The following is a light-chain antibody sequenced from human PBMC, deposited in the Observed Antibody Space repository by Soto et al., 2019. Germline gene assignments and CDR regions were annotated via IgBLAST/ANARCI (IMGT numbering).Light chain of an antibody. J-gene: IGKJ1*01. V-gene: IGKV1-17*01. CDR3: LQHNSYPRT. CDR2: DAS. CDR1: QGISNH. Sequence: MTQSPDTLSAFVGDRVTITCRASQGISNHLGWYQHKPGKAPELLIYDASTLQSGVPSRFSGSGSGTEFTLTISSLQPEDFATYYCLQHNSYPRTFCQGTKVDIK.